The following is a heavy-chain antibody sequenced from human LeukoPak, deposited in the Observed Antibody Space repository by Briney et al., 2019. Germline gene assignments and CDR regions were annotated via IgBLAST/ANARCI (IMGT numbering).Heavy chain of an antibody. J-gene: IGHJ4*02. Sequence: SETLSLTCTVSGGSISSGNYYWNWIRQPPGKGLEWIGYIYYSGSTNYNPSLKSRVTISVDASKNQFSLRLRSVTAADTAVYYCARDSMFYYDSRSGFDYWGQGTLVTVSS. CDR3: ARDSMFYYDSRSGFDY. CDR2: IYYSGST. V-gene: IGHV4-61*01. CDR1: GGSISSGNYY. D-gene: IGHD3-22*01.